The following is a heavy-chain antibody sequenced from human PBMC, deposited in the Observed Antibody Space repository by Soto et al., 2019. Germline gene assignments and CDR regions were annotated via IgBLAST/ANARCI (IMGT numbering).Heavy chain of an antibody. J-gene: IGHJ5*02. D-gene: IGHD2-2*01. V-gene: IGHV4-31*03. CDR2: IYHSGTT. Sequence: QVQLQESGPGLVKPSQTLSLTCTVSGGSISSGGYYWSWIRQHPGKGLEWIGYIYHSGTTYYNPSLKSRVTISVDTSKNQFSLKLTSVTAADTAVYYRARVRGSQLLGWFDPWGQGTLVTVSS. CDR3: ARVRGSQLLGWFDP. CDR1: GGSISSGGYY.